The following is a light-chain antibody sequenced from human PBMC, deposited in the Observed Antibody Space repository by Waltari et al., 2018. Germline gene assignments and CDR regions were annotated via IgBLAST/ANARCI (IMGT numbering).Light chain of an antibody. CDR1: QAIHNQ. V-gene: IGKV1-27*01. CDR2: AAS. J-gene: IGKJ1*01. Sequence: DIQMTQSPSSLSASVGDRVTVTRRASQAIHNQLSWYQQKPGRAPTLLIYAASSLQTGVSSRFSGSGSGTDFTLTISSLQPEDVATYYCQHDYGPPWTFGQGTKVEIK. CDR3: QHDYGPPWT.